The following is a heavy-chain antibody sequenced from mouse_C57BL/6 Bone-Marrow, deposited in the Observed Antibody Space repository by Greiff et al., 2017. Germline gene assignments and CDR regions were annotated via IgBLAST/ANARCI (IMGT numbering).Heavy chain of an antibody. V-gene: IGHV1-81*01. J-gene: IGHJ4*01. CDR1: GYTFTSYG. D-gene: IGHD2-1*01. Sequence: SGAELARPGASVKLSCKASGYTFTSYGISWVKQRTGQGLEWIGEIYPRSGNTYYNEKFKGKATLTADKSSSTAYMELRSLTSEDSAVYFCASPTLDYGNFYYAMDYWGQGTSVTVSS. CDR3: ASPTLDYGNFYYAMDY. CDR2: IYPRSGNT.